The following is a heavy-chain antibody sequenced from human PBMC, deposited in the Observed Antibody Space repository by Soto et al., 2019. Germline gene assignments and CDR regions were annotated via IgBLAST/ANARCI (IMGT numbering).Heavy chain of an antibody. J-gene: IGHJ4*02. CDR1: GFALSVYA. Sequence: QVQLVESGGGVVQPGRSLRLSCAASGFALSVYAMHWVRQAPGKGLEWVAVISYDGTIKHYMDSVKGRFTISRDNSKNMLFLQMNSPRPEDTAVFYCARGERSGYYDSWGLGTLVTVSS. V-gene: IGHV3-30-3*01. CDR3: ARGERSGYYDS. CDR2: ISYDGTIK. D-gene: IGHD3-3*01.